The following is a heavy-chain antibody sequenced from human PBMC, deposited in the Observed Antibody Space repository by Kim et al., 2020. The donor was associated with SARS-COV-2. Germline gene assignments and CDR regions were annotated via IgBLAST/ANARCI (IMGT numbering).Heavy chain of an antibody. CDR2: ISYDGSNE. V-gene: IGHV3-30*03. Sequence: GGSLRLSCATSGFTFSTYGMHWVRQAPGKGLEWVAVISYDGSNEYYADSVKGRFTISRDNSKNTLYLQMNSLRAEDTAVYFCATPEKAYSSTWYWGGFDYWGQGTLVTVSS. J-gene: IGHJ4*02. CDR1: GFTFSTYG. D-gene: IGHD6-13*01. CDR3: ATPEKAYSSTWYWGGFDY.